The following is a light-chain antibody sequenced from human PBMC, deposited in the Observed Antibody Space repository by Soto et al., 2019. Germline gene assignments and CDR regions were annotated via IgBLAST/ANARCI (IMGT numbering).Light chain of an antibody. J-gene: IGKJ3*01. CDR1: QSVSSSY. Sequence: EIVLTQSPGTLSLSPGERATLSCRASQSVSSSYLAWYQQKPGQAPRLLIYGASSRATGIPDRFSGSGSGTDFTLTISRLEPEDFAVYYFQQYVSSPVTFGPGTKVDIK. CDR2: GAS. V-gene: IGKV3-20*01. CDR3: QQYVSSPVT.